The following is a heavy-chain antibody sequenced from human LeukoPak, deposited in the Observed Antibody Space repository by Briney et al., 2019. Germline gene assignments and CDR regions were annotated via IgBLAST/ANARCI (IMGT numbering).Heavy chain of an antibody. CDR2: IYYSGST. CDR1: GGSISSYY. J-gene: IGHJ4*02. Sequence: SETLSLTCTVSGGSISSYYWSWIRQPPGKGLEWIGYIYYSGSTNYNPSLKSRVTISVDTSKTQFSLKLSSVTAADTAVYYCARAPQLLDGFPFDYWGQGTLVTVSS. D-gene: IGHD2-2*01. V-gene: IGHV4-59*01. CDR3: ARAPQLLDGFPFDY.